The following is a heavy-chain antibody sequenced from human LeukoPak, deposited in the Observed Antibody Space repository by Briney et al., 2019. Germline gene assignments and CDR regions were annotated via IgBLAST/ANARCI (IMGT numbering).Heavy chain of an antibody. CDR3: ARGQWYYGSGSYSDAFDI. CDR1: GGSFSGYY. V-gene: IGHV4-34*01. Sequence: SETLSLTCAVYGGSFSGYYWSWIHQPPGKGLEWIGEINRSGSTNYNPSLKSRVTISVDTSKNQFSLKLSSVTAADTAVYYCARGQWYYGSGSYSDAFDIWGQGTMVTVSS. D-gene: IGHD3-10*01. J-gene: IGHJ3*02. CDR2: INRSGST.